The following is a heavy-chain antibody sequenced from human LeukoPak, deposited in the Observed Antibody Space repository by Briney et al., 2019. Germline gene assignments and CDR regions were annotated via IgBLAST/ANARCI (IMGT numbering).Heavy chain of an antibody. V-gene: IGHV4-31*03. CDR1: GDSISRGGYF. CDR3: ARLVCSGSSCSYGGAFDS. Sequence: SETLSLTCTVSGDSISRGGYFWSWFRHLPGRGLKRNGYIYYDGSAYYNPSLMSRVTMSVDTSKTQFSLKLSSVSAADTAVYYCARLVCSGSSCSYGGAFDSWGQGTLVTVSS. D-gene: IGHD2-2*01. CDR2: IYYDGSA. J-gene: IGHJ4*02.